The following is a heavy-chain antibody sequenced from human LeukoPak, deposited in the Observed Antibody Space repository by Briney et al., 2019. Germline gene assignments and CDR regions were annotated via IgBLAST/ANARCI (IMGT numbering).Heavy chain of an antibody. CDR3: AKDYGDYEVYFDY. Sequence: GGSLRLSCAASGFTFSSYAMSWVRQAPGKGLEWVSAVSGSGGSTYYADSVKGRFTISRDNSKNTLYLQMNSLRAEDTAVYYCAKDYGDYEVYFDYWGQGTLVTVSS. D-gene: IGHD4-17*01. J-gene: IGHJ4*02. CDR1: GFTFSSYA. CDR2: VSGSGGST. V-gene: IGHV3-23*01.